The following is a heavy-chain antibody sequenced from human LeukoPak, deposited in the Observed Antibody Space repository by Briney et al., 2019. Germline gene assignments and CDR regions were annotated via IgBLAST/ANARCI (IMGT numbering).Heavy chain of an antibody. CDR2: IIPIFGTA. CDR3: ARDKLYYDFWSGYSPGWFDP. D-gene: IGHD3-3*01. CDR1: GGTFSSYA. J-gene: IGHJ5*02. Sequence: GASVKVSCKASGGTFSSYAISWVRQAPGQGLEWMGGIIPIFGTANYAQKFQGRVTITADESTSTAYMELSSLRSEDTAVYYCARDKLYYDFWSGYSPGWFDPWGQGTLVTVSS. V-gene: IGHV1-69*13.